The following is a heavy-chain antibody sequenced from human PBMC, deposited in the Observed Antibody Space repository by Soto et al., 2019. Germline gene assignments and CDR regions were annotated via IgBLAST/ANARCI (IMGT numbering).Heavy chain of an antibody. CDR1: GGSVNGYY. CDR2: INHTGGT. CDR3: ATRITVFGLLIPPSDP. V-gene: IGHV4-34*01. Sequence: PSETLSLTCAVYGGSVNGYYWNWIRQPPGKGLEWIGEINHTGGTHYNPSLKSRVTMSVDTSKNQFSLGLSSVTAADTAIYYCATRITVFGLLIPPSDPWCPGPQLTVSS. D-gene: IGHD3-3*01. J-gene: IGHJ5*02.